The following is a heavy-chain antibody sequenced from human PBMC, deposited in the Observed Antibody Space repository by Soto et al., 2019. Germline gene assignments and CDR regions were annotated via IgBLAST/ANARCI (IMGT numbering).Heavy chain of an antibody. J-gene: IGHJ5*02. D-gene: IGHD2-2*01. CDR2: IYYSGST. CDR1: GGSISSGGYY. Sequence: SETLSLTCTVSGGSISSGGYYWSWIRQHPGKGLEWIGYIYYSGSTYYNPSLKSRVTISVDTSKNQFSLKLSSVTAADTAVYYCARAGDIVVVPAAMFRFDPWGQGTLVTVSS. CDR3: ARAGDIVVVPAAMFRFDP. V-gene: IGHV4-31*03.